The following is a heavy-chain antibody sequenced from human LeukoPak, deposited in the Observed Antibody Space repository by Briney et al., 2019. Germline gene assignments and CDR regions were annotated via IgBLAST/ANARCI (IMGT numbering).Heavy chain of an antibody. V-gene: IGHV3-15*01. CDR2: IKSKTDGGTT. Sequence: PGGSLRLSCAASGFTFSNAWMSWVRQAPGKGLEWVGRIKSKTDGGTTDYAAPVKGRFTISRDDSKNTLYLQMNSLKTEDTAVYYCTTGLENLGYCSSTSCYNGRRDYWGQGTLVTVSS. D-gene: IGHD2-2*02. CDR3: TTGLENLGYCSSTSCYNGRRDY. J-gene: IGHJ4*02. CDR1: GFTFSNAW.